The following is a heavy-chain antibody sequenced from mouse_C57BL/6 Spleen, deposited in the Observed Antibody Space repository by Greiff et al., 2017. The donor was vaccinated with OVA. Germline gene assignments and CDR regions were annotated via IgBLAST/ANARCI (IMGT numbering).Heavy chain of an antibody. CDR2: INPNNGGT. J-gene: IGHJ4*01. CDR1: GYTFTDYY. V-gene: IGHV1-26*01. CDR3: ARHYSYAMDY. Sequence: EVQLQQSGPELVKPGASVKISCKASGYTFTDYYMNWVKQSHGKSLEWIGDINPNNGGTSYNQKFKGKATLTVDKSSSTAYMALRSLTSEDSAVYYCARHYSYAMDYWGQGTSVTVSS.